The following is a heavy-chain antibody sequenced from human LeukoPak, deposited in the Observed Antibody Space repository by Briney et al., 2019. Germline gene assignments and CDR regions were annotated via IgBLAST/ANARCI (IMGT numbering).Heavy chain of an antibody. J-gene: IGHJ4*01. CDR2: IVGSSGYI. V-gene: IGHV3-21*01. CDR3: ARDRGAYCGGDCYLGFDY. D-gene: IGHD2-21*02. CDR1: GYTFTGYT. Sequence: GGSLRLSCAESGYTFTGYTMNWVRQAPGKGLEWVSSIVGSSGYISYADSVKGRFTISRDNAKKSLYLQMTSLTAEDTAVYYCARDRGAYCGGDCYLGFDYWGRGTLVTVSS.